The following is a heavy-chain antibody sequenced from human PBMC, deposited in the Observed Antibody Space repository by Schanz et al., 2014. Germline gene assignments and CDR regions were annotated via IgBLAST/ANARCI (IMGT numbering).Heavy chain of an antibody. CDR2: ISYDGNNQ. CDR3: AKDMHKDYGGKPQAFDI. D-gene: IGHD4-17*01. Sequence: QLQLVESGGGVVQPGRSLRLSCAASGFPFRSYVMHWVRQAPGKGLEWVAFISYDGNNQYYADSVTGRFTISGDNSKNTLDLQMNSLRDEDTALYYCAKDMHKDYGGKPQAFDIWGQGTMVTVSS. J-gene: IGHJ3*02. CDR1: GFPFRSYV. V-gene: IGHV3-30*04.